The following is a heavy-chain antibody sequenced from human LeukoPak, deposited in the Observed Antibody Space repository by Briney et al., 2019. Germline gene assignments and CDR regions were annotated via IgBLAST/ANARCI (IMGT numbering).Heavy chain of an antibody. J-gene: IGHJ6*02. V-gene: IGHV1-69*04. D-gene: IGHD4-17*01. CDR2: IIPILGIA. CDR1: GGTFSSYA. Sequence: ASVTVSCKASGGTFSSYAISWVRQAPGQGLEWMGRIIPILGIANYAQKFQGRVTITADKSTSTAYMELSSLRSEDTAVYYCARDKYDYGHYYGMDVWGQGTTVTVSS. CDR3: ARDKYDYGHYYGMDV.